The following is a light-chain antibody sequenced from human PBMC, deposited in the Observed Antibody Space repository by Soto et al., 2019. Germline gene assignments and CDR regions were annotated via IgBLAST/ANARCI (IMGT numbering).Light chain of an antibody. CDR2: EVR. CDR3: SSYAHGSIYV. J-gene: IGLJ1*01. Sequence: QSALTQPASVSGSPGQSITISCTGTSSDVGGHDYVSWYQQHPGKAPKLIIYEVRNRPSGVSNRFSGSKSGNTASLTISGLQAEDEADYYCSSYAHGSIYVFGTGTKLTVL. CDR1: SSDVGGHDY. V-gene: IGLV2-14*01.